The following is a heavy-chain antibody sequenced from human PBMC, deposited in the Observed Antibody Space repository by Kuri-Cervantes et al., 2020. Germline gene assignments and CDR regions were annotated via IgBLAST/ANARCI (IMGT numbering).Heavy chain of an antibody. V-gene: IGHV1-18*01. J-gene: IGHJ4*02. Sequence: ASVKVSCKASGYTFTSYGISWVRQAPGQGLEWMGWISAYNGNTNYAQKLQGRVTMTTDTPTSTAYMELRSPRSDDTAVYYCARDDYLENSNFDYWGQGTLVTVSS. CDR2: ISAYNGNT. D-gene: IGHD1-1*01. CDR1: GYTFTSYG. CDR3: ARDDYLENSNFDY.